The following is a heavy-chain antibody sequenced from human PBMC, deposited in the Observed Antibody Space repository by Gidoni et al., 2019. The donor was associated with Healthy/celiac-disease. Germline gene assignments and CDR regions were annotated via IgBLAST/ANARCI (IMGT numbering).Heavy chain of an antibody. CDR1: GFTFSRSW. CDR2: IKQDGSDK. D-gene: IGHD3-16*01. V-gene: IGHV3-7*01. J-gene: IGHJ2*01. CDR3: ARDRATYDYVWGSSDWYFDL. Sequence: EVQLVESGGGLVQPGGSLRLSCAASGFTFSRSWMSWVRPAPWKGLVWVANIKQDGSDKYYVDSVKGRFTISRDNAKNARYLQMNSLRAEDTAVYYCARDRATYDYVWGSSDWYFDLWGRGTLVTVSS.